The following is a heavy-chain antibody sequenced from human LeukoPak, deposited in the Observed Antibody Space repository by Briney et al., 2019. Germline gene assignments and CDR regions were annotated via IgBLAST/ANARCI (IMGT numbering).Heavy chain of an antibody. CDR3: ARERGGDYYNAWFDP. CDR1: GFSFSDYW. V-gene: IGHV3-74*01. CDR2: IDGDGIRT. D-gene: IGHD3-10*01. J-gene: IGHJ5*02. Sequence: PGGSLRLSCASSGFSFSDYWMHWVRKGPGKGQVWVSRIDGDGIRTTYADSVKGRFTISRDNAKNTLYLQLNSLRDEDTAVYYCARERGGDYYNAWFDPWGQGTLVTVSS.